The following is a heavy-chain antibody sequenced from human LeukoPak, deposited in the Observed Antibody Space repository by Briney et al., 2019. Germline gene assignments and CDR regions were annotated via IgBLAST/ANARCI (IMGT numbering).Heavy chain of an antibody. CDR1: GYTFAGYH. CDR3: ARDYCSSTSCLFDY. V-gene: IGHV1-2*06. J-gene: IGHJ4*02. Sequence: ASVKVSCKASGYTFAGYHMHWVRQAPGQGLEWMGRINPNSGDTNYAQKFQGRVTMTRDTSISTAYMELSRLRSDDTAVYYCARDYCSSTSCLFDYWGQGTLVTVSS. CDR2: INPNSGDT. D-gene: IGHD2-2*01.